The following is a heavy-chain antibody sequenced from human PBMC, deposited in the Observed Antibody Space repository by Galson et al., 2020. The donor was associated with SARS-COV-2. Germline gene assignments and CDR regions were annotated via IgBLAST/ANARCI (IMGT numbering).Heavy chain of an antibody. Sequence: SETLSLTCTVSGDSLSSGGNYWAWLRQPPGNGREWTGSISYGGGTSYTSSLKGRVTISVYTSQNLFSLRLNSVTAADTAVEFCARQLNSYVHNSGYWGQGTRVNGSS. V-gene: IGHV4-39*01. J-gene: IGHJ4*02. D-gene: IGHD5-18*01. CDR2: ISYGGGT. CDR1: GDSLSSGGNY. CDR3: ARQLNSYVHNSGY.